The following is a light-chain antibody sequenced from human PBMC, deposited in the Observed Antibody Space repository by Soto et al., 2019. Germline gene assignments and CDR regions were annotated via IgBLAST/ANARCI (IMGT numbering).Light chain of an antibody. V-gene: IGLV1-40*01. J-gene: IGLJ1*01. CDR1: SSNIGAGYD. Sequence: QSVLTQPPSVSGAPGQRVTISCTGSSSNIGAGYDVHWYQQLPGTAPKLLIYINRNRPSGVPDRFPGSKSGTSASLAITGLQAEDEADYYCQSYDSSLSGYVFGTGTKVTVL. CDR3: QSYDSSLSGYV. CDR2: INR.